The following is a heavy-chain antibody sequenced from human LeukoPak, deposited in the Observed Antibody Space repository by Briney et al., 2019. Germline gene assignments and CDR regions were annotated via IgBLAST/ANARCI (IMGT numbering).Heavy chain of an antibody. Sequence: GGSLILSCAASGFTFSSYAMQWVRQAPGKGLEWVAVISYDGSNKYYADSVKGRFTISRDNSKNTLYLQMNSLRAEDTAVYYCAKRPSWGDYFDYWGQGTLVTVSS. CDR2: ISYDGSNK. V-gene: IGHV3-30*18. CDR3: AKRPSWGDYFDY. D-gene: IGHD3-16*01. CDR1: GFTFSSYA. J-gene: IGHJ4*02.